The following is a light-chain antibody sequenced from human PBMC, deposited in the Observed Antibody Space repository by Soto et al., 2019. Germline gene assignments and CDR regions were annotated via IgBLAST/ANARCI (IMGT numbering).Light chain of an antibody. CDR1: SSNIGPGYD. V-gene: IGLV1-40*01. Sequence: QSVLTQPPSVSGAPGQRVTISCTGSSSNIGPGYDVHWYQQLPGTAPKLLIYGNNNRPSGVPDRFSGSKSDTSASLAINGLQAEDEATFYCQSYDTDLVVFGGGTKLTVL. CDR2: GNN. J-gene: IGLJ2*01. CDR3: QSYDTDLVV.